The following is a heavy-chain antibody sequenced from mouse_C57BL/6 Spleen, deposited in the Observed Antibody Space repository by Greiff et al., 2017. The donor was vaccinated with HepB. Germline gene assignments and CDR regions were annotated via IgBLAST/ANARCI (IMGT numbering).Heavy chain of an antibody. J-gene: IGHJ2*01. D-gene: IGHD2-4*01. CDR1: GYSITSGYY. Sequence: EVQLVESGPGLVKPSQSLSLTCSVTGYSITSGYYWNWIRQFPGNKLEWMGYISYDGSNNYNPSLKNRISITRDTSKNQFFLKLNSVTTEDTATYYCARERGNYDYDFDYWGQGTTLTASS. CDR2: ISYDGSN. V-gene: IGHV3-6*01. CDR3: ARERGNYDYDFDY.